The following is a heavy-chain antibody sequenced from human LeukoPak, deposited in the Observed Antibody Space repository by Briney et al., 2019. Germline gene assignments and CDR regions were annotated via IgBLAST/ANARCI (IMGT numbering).Heavy chain of an antibody. V-gene: IGHV4-59*01. CDR3: ARDRHGSGSAHSFDP. CDR1: GGSISSYY. D-gene: IGHD3-10*01. CDR2: IYYSGST. Sequence: SETLSLTCTVSGGSISSYYWSWIRQPPGKGLEWIGYIYYSGSTNYNPSLKSRVTISVDTSKNQFSLKLSSVTAADTAVYYCARDRHGSGSAHSFDPWGQGILVTVSS. J-gene: IGHJ5*02.